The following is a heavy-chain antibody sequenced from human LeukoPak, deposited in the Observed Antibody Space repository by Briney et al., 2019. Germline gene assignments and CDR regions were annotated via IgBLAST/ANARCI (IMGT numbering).Heavy chain of an antibody. J-gene: IGHJ4*02. Sequence: GGSLRLSCAASGFTVSSNYMSWVRQAPGKGLEWVSVIYSGGSTYYADSVKGRFTISRDNSKNTLNLQMNSLRVEDTAVYYCAPEGDGYILFDYWGQGILVTVSS. CDR1: GFTVSSNY. D-gene: IGHD5-24*01. CDR3: APEGDGYILFDY. CDR2: IYSGGST. V-gene: IGHV3-66*01.